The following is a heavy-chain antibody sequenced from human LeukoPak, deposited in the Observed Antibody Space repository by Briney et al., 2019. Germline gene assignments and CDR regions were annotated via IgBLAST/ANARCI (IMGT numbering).Heavy chain of an antibody. J-gene: IGHJ4*02. CDR2: ISSSGSTI. CDR3: ARRPYSGYVDY. V-gene: IGHV3-11*01. Sequence: GGSLRLSCAASGFTFSDYYMSWIRQAPGKGLEWVSYISSSGSTIYYADFVKGRFTISRDNAKNSLYLQMNSLRAEDTAVYYCARRPYSGYVDYWGQGTLVTVSS. D-gene: IGHD5-12*01. CDR1: GFTFSDYY.